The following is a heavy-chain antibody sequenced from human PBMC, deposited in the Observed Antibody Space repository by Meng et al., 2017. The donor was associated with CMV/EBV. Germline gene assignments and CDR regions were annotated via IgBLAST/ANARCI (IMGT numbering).Heavy chain of an antibody. CDR1: GGSFSGYY. CDR2: INQRGST. V-gene: IGHV4-34*01. CDR3: ARALRRYYYYYYGMDV. D-gene: IGHD4-23*01. J-gene: IGHJ6*02. Sequence: SETLSLTCAVYGGSFSGYYWSWIRQPPGKGLKWMGEINQRGSTNYNPTLKSRVTISVDTSKNPFSLKLSSVTAADTAVYYCARALRRYYYYYYGMDVWGQGTMVTVSS.